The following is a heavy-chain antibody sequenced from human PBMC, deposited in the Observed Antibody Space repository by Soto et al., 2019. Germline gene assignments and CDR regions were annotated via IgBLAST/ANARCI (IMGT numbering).Heavy chain of an antibody. V-gene: IGHV4-34*01. CDR2: INHSGST. J-gene: IGHJ3*02. CDR1: GGSFSDYY. CDR3: ARGSRAWELSTSDAFDI. Sequence: PSETLCLTCAVYGGSFSDYYWSWIRQPPGKGLEWIGEINHSGSTNYNPSLKSRVTISVDTSRNQFSLKLSSVTAADTAVYYCARGSRAWELSTSDAFDIWGQGTMVTGSS. D-gene: IGHD3-16*02.